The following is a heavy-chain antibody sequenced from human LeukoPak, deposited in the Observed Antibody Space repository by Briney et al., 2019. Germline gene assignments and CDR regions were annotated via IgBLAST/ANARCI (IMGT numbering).Heavy chain of an antibody. D-gene: IGHD2-2*01. J-gene: IGHJ4*02. CDR1: GFTFSSYA. CDR2: ISGSGGST. V-gene: IGHV3-23*01. CDR3: ARGAIVVVPAAPGTDY. Sequence: GGSLRLSCAASGFTFSSYAMSWVRQAPGKGLEWVSAISGSGGSTYYADSVKGRFTISRDNSKNTLYLQMNSLRSEDTAVYYCARGAIVVVPAAPGTDYWGQGTLVTVSS.